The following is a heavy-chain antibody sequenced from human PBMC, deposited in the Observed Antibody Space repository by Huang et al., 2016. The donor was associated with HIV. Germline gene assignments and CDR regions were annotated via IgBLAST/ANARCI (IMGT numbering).Heavy chain of an antibody. CDR3: ARGGGLQLWLLGYYYMDV. CDR2: MSVDNGNK. J-gene: IGHJ6*03. CDR1: GYTFRSFG. Sequence: QVQLVQSGPEVKKPGASVKVSCKASGYTFRSFGISWVRQAPGQGLDRVGLMSVDNGNKEFAQNFQGRLTMTTDTCTSTAYMELRSLRSEDTAVYYCARGGGLQLWLLGYYYMDVWGNGTTVTVSS. V-gene: IGHV1-18*01. D-gene: IGHD5-18*01.